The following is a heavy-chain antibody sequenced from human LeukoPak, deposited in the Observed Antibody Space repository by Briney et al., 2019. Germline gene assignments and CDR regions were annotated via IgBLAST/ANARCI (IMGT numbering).Heavy chain of an antibody. J-gene: IGHJ4*02. D-gene: IGHD6-13*01. CDR1: GFTFSSYA. CDR2: ISGSGGST. CDR3: ARVLRAAAGTEDY. V-gene: IGHV3-23*01. Sequence: GGSLRLSCAASGFTFSSYAMSWVRQAPGKGLEWVSAISGSGGSTYYADSVKGRFTISRDNSKNTLYLQMNSLRSDDTAVYYCARVLRAAAGTEDYWGQGTLVTVSS.